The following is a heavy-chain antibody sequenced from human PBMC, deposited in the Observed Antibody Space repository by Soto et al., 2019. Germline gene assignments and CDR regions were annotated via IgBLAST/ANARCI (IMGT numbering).Heavy chain of an antibody. Sequence: GASVKVSCKASGYTFTGYYMHWVRPAPGQGLEWMGWINPNSGGTNYAQKFQGWVTMTRDTSISTAYMELSRLRSDDTAVYYCATGFPYDILTGSGAFDIWGQGTMVTVSS. V-gene: IGHV1-2*04. D-gene: IGHD3-9*01. CDR1: GYTFTGYY. CDR3: ATGFPYDILTGSGAFDI. CDR2: INPNSGGT. J-gene: IGHJ3*02.